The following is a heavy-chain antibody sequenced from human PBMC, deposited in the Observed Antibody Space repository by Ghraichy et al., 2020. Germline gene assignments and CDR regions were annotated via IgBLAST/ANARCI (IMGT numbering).Heavy chain of an antibody. J-gene: IGHJ5*02. V-gene: IGHV3-23*01. CDR1: GFTFTSYA. CDR3: AKSTYSRGWFDP. D-gene: IGHD6-13*01. Sequence: GGSLRLSCAASGFTFTSYAMSWVRQAPGKGLEWVSFISCSGTTTYYSDSVKGRFTISRGDSKNTLYLQMNSLRAEDTAVYYCAKSTYSRGWFDPWGQGTLVTVSS. CDR2: ISCSGTTT.